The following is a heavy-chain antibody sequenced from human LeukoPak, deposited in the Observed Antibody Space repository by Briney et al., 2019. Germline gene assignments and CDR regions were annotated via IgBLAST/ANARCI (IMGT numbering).Heavy chain of an antibody. D-gene: IGHD5-24*01. CDR2: VNPSGGIT. Sequence: ASVKVSRKASGYIFTSYQMRWVRQAPGQGLEWMGAVNPSGGITTYAQKFQGRVTMTRDTSTSTVYMELSGLRSEDTAVYYCARGGYSRPIFDYWGQGTLVTVSS. CDR1: GYIFTSYQ. CDR3: ARGGYSRPIFDY. J-gene: IGHJ4*02. V-gene: IGHV1-46*01.